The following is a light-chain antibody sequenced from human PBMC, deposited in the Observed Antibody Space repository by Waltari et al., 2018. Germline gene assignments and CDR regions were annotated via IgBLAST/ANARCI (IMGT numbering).Light chain of an antibody. CDR2: EGS. CDR1: SSDVGSYNL. V-gene: IGLV2-23*01. J-gene: IGLJ2*01. Sequence: QSALTQPASVSGSPGQSITISRTGTSSDVGSYNLVSWYQQHPGKAPKLMIYEGSKRPSWVSNRFSGSKAGNTASLTISGLQAEDEADYYCCSYAGSSTRVVFGGGTKLTVL. CDR3: CSYAGSSTRVV.